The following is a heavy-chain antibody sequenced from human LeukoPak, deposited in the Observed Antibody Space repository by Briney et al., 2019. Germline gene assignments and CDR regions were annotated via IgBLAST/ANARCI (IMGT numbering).Heavy chain of an antibody. D-gene: IGHD2/OR15-2a*01. CDR3: AKKAEITLYATLDY. CDR1: GXTFSSYA. CDR2: LSSSGGDT. Sequence: QPGGSLRLSCAASGXTFSSYAMTWVRQAPGKGLEWVLALSSSGGDTYYAASVKGRFTISRDNSKNTLYLQMNSLRAEDTALYYCAKKAEITLYATLDYWGQGTLVTVSS. V-gene: IGHV3-23*01. J-gene: IGHJ4*02.